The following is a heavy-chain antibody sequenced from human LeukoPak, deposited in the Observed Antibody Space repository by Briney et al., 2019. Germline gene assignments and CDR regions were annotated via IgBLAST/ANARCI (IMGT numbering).Heavy chain of an antibody. D-gene: IGHD3-22*01. CDR1: GFTLSNYW. CDR2: INSDGSSR. Sequence: GGSLRLSCAASGFTLSNYWMSWVRHAPGKGLVWVSRINSDGSSRHYADSVKGRFTISRGNAKNTLHLQMTSLRAEDTAVYYCARGGPDSSDYSSLFDYWGRGILVTVSS. V-gene: IGHV3-74*01. CDR3: ARGGPDSSDYSSLFDY. J-gene: IGHJ4*02.